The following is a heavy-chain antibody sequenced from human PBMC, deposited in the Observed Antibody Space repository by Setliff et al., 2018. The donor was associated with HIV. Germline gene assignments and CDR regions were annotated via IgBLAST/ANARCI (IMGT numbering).Heavy chain of an antibody. V-gene: IGHV3-48*01. Sequence: GSLRLSCAASGFTFSNYRMNWVRQAPGKGLEWLSYISSSGTTIRYADSVKGRFTISRDNAQKSLYLQMNSLRAEDTAVYYCARDGLEGDMAGRQRTYAFGYWGQGTLVTVSS. CDR3: ARDGLEGDMAGRQRTYAFGY. J-gene: IGHJ4*02. CDR1: GFTFSNYR. D-gene: IGHD2-15*01. CDR2: ISSSGTTI.